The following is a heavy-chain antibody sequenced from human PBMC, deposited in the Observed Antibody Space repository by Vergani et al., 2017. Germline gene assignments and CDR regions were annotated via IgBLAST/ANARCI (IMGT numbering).Heavy chain of an antibody. J-gene: IGHJ4*02. CDR1: GGSISSGGYY. D-gene: IGHD1-26*01. CDR2: IYYSGST. V-gene: IGHV4-31*03. CDR3: ARMKRIVGAYFDY. Sequence: QVQLQESGPGLVKPSQTLSLTCTVSGGSISSGGYYWSWIRQHPGKGLEWIGYIYYSGSTNYNPSLKSRVTISVDTSKNQFSLKLSSVTAADTAVYYCARMKRIVGAYFDYWGQGTLVTVSS.